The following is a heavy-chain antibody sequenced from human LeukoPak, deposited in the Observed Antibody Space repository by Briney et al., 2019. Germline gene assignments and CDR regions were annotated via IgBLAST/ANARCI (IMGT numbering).Heavy chain of an antibody. J-gene: IGHJ3*02. V-gene: IGHV4-61*01. CDR2: IYYSGST. CDR3: ARELGERAFDI. CDR1: GGSVSSGSYY. Sequence: SETLSLTCTVSGGSVSSGSYYWSWIRQPPGKGLEWIGYIYYSGSTNYNPSPKSRVTISVDTSKNQFSLKLSSVTAADTAVYYCARELGERAFDIWGQGTMVTVSS. D-gene: IGHD3-16*01.